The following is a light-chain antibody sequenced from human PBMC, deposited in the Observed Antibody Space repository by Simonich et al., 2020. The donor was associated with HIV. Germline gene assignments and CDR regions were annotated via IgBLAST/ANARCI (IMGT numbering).Light chain of an antibody. Sequence: QSALTQPASVSGSPGQSITISCTGPSSDVGSYNLFSWYQQHPGKAPKLMIYEGSKRPSGVSNRFAGSKSGNTASLTISGLQAEDEADYYCCSYAGNYTYVFGTGTKVSVL. CDR2: EGS. J-gene: IGLJ1*01. CDR1: SSDVGSYNL. CDR3: CSYAGNYTYV. V-gene: IGLV2-23*01.